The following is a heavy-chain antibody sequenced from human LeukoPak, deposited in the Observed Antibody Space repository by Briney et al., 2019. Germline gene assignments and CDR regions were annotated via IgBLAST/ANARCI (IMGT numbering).Heavy chain of an antibody. Sequence: GGSLRLSCAASGFTFSSYAMSWVRQAPGKGLEWVSCISGSGASTYYADSVKGRFTISRDNSKNTLYLQMNSLRAEDTAVYYCAKVLRSDYVWGSYRYPDYWGQGTLVTVSS. J-gene: IGHJ4*02. D-gene: IGHD3-16*02. CDR1: GFTFSSYA. CDR2: ISGSGAST. CDR3: AKVLRSDYVWGSYRYPDY. V-gene: IGHV3-23*01.